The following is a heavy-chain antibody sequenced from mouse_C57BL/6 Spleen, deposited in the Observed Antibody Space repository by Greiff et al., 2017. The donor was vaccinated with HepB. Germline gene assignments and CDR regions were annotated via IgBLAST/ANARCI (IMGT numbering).Heavy chain of an antibody. Sequence: QVQLQQSGAELVRPGTSVKVSCKASGYAFTNYLIEWVKQRPGQGLEWIGVINPGSGGTNYNEKFKGKATLTADKASSTAYMQRSSLTSEDAAVYFCARRGGLLLLDYWGQGTSVTVSS. D-gene: IGHD1-1*02. J-gene: IGHJ4*01. V-gene: IGHV1-54*01. CDR1: GYAFTNYL. CDR3: ARRGGLLLLDY. CDR2: INPGSGGT.